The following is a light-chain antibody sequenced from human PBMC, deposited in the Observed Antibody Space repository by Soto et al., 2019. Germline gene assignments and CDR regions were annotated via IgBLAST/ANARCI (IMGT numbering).Light chain of an antibody. CDR2: DAS. CDR3: QQGT. Sequence: EIQMTQSPSTLSASVGDRVTITCRASQSISSWLAWYQQKPGKAPKLLIYDASGLESGVPSRFSGSGSGTEFTLTISSLQPDDFATYYCQQGTFGQGTKVDI. V-gene: IGKV1-5*01. J-gene: IGKJ1*01. CDR1: QSISSW.